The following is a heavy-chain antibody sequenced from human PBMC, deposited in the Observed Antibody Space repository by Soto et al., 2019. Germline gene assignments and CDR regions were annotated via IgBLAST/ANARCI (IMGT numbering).Heavy chain of an antibody. CDR2: ISGSGGST. J-gene: IGHJ3*02. CDR3: AKDLRGYQLLWNDAFDI. Sequence: GGSLRLSCAASGFTFSSYAMSWVRQAPGKGLEWVSAISGSGGSTYYADSVKGRFTISRDNSKNTLCLQMNSLRAEDTAVYYCAKDLRGYQLLWNDAFDIWGQGTMVTVSS. D-gene: IGHD2-2*01. CDR1: GFTFSSYA. V-gene: IGHV3-23*01.